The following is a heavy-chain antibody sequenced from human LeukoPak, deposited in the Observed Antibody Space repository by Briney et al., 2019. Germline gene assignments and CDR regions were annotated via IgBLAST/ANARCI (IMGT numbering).Heavy chain of an antibody. D-gene: IGHD3-10*01. Sequence: GGSLRLSCAASGFTFDDYAMHWVRQAPGKGLEWVSLISWDGGGSYYADTVKGRFTISRDNSKNSLYLQMNSLRAEDTALYYCAKDMAAYYYASGNIDYWGQGTLVTVSS. J-gene: IGHJ4*02. CDR1: GFTFDDYA. CDR2: ISWDGGGS. CDR3: AKDMAAYYYASGNIDY. V-gene: IGHV3-43D*03.